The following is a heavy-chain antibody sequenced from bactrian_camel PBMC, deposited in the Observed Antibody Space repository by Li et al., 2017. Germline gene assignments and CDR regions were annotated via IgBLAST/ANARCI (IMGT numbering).Heavy chain of an antibody. CDR1: TDGYTGYA. CDR3: AADPRPCPIVAATGTFQY. V-gene: IGHV3S55*01. Sequence: HVQLVESGGGSVQAGRSLRLSCQYSTDGYTGYALAWFRQAPTKDREGVASIEGDGSTSYADSVKGRSAVSVDNAQNALYLQMNSLIPGDTAMYYCAADPRPCPIVAATGTFQYWGQGTQVTVSS. CDR2: IEGDGST. J-gene: IGHJ4*01. D-gene: IGHD1*01.